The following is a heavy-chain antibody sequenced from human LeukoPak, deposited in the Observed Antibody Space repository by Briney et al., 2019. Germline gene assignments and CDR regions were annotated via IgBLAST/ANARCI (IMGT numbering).Heavy chain of an antibody. V-gene: IGHV3-21*01. D-gene: IGHD6-19*01. CDR1: GFTFSSYS. Sequence: GGSLRLSXAASGFTFSSYSMNWLRQAPGKGLEWVSSISSSSSYIYYADSVKGRFTISRDNAKNSLYLQINSLRAEDTAVYYCTRAVAGTGAFDIWGQGTMVTVSS. CDR3: TRAVAGTGAFDI. J-gene: IGHJ3*02. CDR2: ISSSSSYI.